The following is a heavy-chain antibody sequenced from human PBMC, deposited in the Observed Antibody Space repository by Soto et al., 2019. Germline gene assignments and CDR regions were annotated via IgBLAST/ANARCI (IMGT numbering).Heavy chain of an antibody. Sequence: PSETLSLTCTVSGGPISSYYWSWIRQPAGKGLGWIGRIYMNGSTNYNPSLKSRVTVSVDTSKSQFSLMLNSVTAADTAVYYCVRDGSSGWYYYGMDVWGQGTPVTVSS. CDR2: IYMNGST. J-gene: IGHJ6*02. CDR3: VRDGSSGWYYYGMDV. CDR1: GGPISSYY. D-gene: IGHD6-19*01. V-gene: IGHV4-4*07.